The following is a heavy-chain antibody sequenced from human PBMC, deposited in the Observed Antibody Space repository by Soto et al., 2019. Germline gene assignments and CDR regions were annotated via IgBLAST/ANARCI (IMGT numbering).Heavy chain of an antibody. V-gene: IGHV3-30-3*01. D-gene: IGHD1-26*01. CDR2: ISYHGREI. CDR1: GFSFGSYA. CDR3: ATDPVGVTCSFVDW. Sequence: GGSLRLSCAASGFSFGSYAFHWVRQAPGKGLEWLSVISYHGREIYYADSVKDRFTISRDNFKKTVYLQMNSLRSDDTALYYCATDPVGVTCSFVDWWGQGTLVTVSA. J-gene: IGHJ4*01.